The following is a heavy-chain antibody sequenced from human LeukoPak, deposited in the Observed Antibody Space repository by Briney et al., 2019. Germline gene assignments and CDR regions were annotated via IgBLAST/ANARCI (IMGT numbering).Heavy chain of an antibody. V-gene: IGHV3-30*02. CDR1: GFTFSSYG. Sequence: PGGSLRLSCAASGFTFSSYGMHWVRQAPGKGLEWVAFLRYDGSDKYYTDSVKGRFTISRDNSQNTLYLQMSSLRAEDTAVYYCARDLVVAATPVDYWGQGTLVTVSS. D-gene: IGHD2-15*01. CDR2: LRYDGSDK. CDR3: ARDLVVAATPVDY. J-gene: IGHJ4*02.